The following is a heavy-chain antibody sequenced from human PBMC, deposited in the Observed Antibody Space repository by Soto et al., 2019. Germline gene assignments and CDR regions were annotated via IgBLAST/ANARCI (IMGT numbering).Heavy chain of an antibody. D-gene: IGHD3-3*01. Sequence: PGGSLRLSCAASGFTFGSYAMSWVRQAPGKGLEWVSAISGSGGSTYYADSVKGRFTISRDNSKNTLYLQMNSLRAEDTAVYYCAKPLELFLYYFDYWGQGTLVTVSS. J-gene: IGHJ4*02. V-gene: IGHV3-23*01. CDR1: GFTFGSYA. CDR3: AKPLELFLYYFDY. CDR2: ISGSGGST.